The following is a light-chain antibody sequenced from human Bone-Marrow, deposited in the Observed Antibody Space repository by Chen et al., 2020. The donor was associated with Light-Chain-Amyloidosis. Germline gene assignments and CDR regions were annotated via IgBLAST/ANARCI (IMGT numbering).Light chain of an antibody. CDR1: SSDVGGYNS. Sequence: QSALPQPRCVSGPPGTPVTISCTGTSSDVGGYNSVSWYQQHPDKAPKLMIYEGSKRPSGVPDRFSGSKSGNTASLTISGLQAEDEADYSCCSDAGSNYVFGTGTKVTVL. J-gene: IGLJ1*01. V-gene: IGLV2-11*01. CDR2: EGS. CDR3: CSDAGSNYV.